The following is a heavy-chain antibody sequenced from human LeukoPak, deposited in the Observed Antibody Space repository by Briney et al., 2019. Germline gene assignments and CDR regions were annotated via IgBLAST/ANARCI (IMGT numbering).Heavy chain of an antibody. CDR1: GYTFTNYG. Sequence: ASVTDSCMASGYTFTNYGISSVRQAPGQGLEWMGWISAYNGNTNYAQILQGRVTMTTDTSTNTAYMELRSLRSDDTAVYYRARDSSSSSNWFDPWGQGTLVTVSS. CDR3: ARDSSSSSNWFDP. V-gene: IGHV1-18*01. CDR2: ISAYNGNT. D-gene: IGHD6-6*01. J-gene: IGHJ5*02.